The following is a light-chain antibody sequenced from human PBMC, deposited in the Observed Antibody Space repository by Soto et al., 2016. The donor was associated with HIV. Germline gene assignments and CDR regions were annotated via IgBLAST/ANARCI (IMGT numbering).Light chain of an antibody. Sequence: SYDLTQAPSVSVSPGQTASITCSGDKLGDKYVCWYQQKPGQSPVLVIHQDSERPSGIPERFSGSNSGNTATLTISGAQAMDEGDYYCQAWDTNTYVIFGGGTKLTVL. CDR2: QDS. CDR3: QAWDTNTYVI. V-gene: IGLV3-1*01. CDR1: KLGDKY. J-gene: IGLJ2*01.